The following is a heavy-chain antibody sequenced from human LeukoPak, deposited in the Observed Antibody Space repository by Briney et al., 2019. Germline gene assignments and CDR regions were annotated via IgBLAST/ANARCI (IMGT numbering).Heavy chain of an antibody. CDR1: GGSFSGYY. CDR2: INHSGST. J-gene: IGHJ6*03. Sequence: PSETLSLTCAVYGGSFSGYYWSWIRQPPGKGLEWIGEINHSGSTNYNPSLKSRVTISVDTSKNQFSLKLSSVTAADTAVYYCARTVTIFGVVIFYYYMDDWGKGTTVTVSS. CDR3: ARTVTIFGVVIFYYYMDD. D-gene: IGHD3-3*01. V-gene: IGHV4-34*01.